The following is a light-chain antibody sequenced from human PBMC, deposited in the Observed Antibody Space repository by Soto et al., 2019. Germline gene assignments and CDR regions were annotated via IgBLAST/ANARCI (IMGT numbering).Light chain of an antibody. Sequence: QSVLTQPASVSGSPGQSITISCTGTSSDVGSYNLVSWYQQHPGKAPKLMIYEGSKRPSGVSNRFSGSKSGNTASLTISGLQAEDEADYYCYSYAGSNVYVFGTGTKVTVL. V-gene: IGLV2-23*01. CDR3: YSYAGSNVYV. J-gene: IGLJ1*01. CDR1: SSDVGSYNL. CDR2: EGS.